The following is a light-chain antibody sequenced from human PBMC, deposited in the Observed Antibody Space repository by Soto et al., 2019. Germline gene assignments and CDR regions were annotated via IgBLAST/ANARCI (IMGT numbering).Light chain of an antibody. Sequence: QSALTQPRSVSGSPGQSVTISCTGTSSDVGGYYYVSWYQQHPGKAPKLMIYDVNKRPSGVPDRFSGSKSGNTASLTISGLQAEDESDYYCCSYAGTLTYVFGTGTKLTVL. CDR1: SSDVGGYYY. CDR2: DVN. CDR3: CSYAGTLTYV. J-gene: IGLJ1*01. V-gene: IGLV2-11*01.